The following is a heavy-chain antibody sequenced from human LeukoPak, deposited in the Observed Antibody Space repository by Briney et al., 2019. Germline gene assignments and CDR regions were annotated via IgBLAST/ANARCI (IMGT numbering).Heavy chain of an antibody. V-gene: IGHV1-69*04. Sequence: VASVTVSCKASGGTFSSYAISWVRQAPGQGLEWMGRIIPILGIASYAQKFQGRVTITADKSTSTAYMEPSSLRSEDTAVYYCASKADSSGYYPDYWGQGTLVTVSS. CDR1: GGTFSSYA. CDR3: ASKADSSGYYPDY. D-gene: IGHD3-22*01. CDR2: IIPILGIA. J-gene: IGHJ4*02.